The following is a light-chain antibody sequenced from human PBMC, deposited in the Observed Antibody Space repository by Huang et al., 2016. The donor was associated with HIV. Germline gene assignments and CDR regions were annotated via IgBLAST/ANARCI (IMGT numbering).Light chain of an antibody. V-gene: IGKV3-20*01. CDR1: QSFSSSY. J-gene: IGKJ2*01. CDR2: GAS. CDR3: QQYSSSSHT. Sequence: EIVLTQSPGTLSLSPGERATLSCRTSQSFSSSYLAWYQQKPGQAPRLLIYGASSRAPGIPDTFSGSGSGTDFTLTISRLEPEDFAVYYCQQYSSSSHTFGQGTKLEIK.